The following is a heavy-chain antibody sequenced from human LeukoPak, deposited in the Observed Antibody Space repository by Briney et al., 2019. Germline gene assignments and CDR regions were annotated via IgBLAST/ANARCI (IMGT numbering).Heavy chain of an antibody. CDR3: ARSTYGGNLPSY. V-gene: IGHV4-34*01. J-gene: IGHJ4*02. CDR2: INHSGST. Sequence: SETLSLTCAVYGGSFSGYYWSWIRQPPGKGLEWIGEINHSGSTNYNPSLKSRVTISVDTSKNQFSLKLSSVTAADTAVYYCARSTYGGNLPSYWGQGTLVTVSS. D-gene: IGHD4-23*01. CDR1: GGSFSGYY.